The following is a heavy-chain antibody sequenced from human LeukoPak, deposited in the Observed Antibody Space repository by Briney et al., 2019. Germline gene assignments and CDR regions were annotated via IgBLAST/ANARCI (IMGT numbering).Heavy chain of an antibody. D-gene: IGHD5-18*01. CDR2: ISGSGGST. Sequence: GGSLRLSCAGSGFPFSSDALNWVRQAPGKGLEWVSAISGSGGSTYYADSVKGRFTISRDNSKNTLYLQMNSLRAEDTAVYYCAKDGRYSYGYAPDDYWGQGTLVTVSS. CDR1: GFPFSSDA. V-gene: IGHV3-23*01. J-gene: IGHJ4*02. CDR3: AKDGRYSYGYAPDDY.